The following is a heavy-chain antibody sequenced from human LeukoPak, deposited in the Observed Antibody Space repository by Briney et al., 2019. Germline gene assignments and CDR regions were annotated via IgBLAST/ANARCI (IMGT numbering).Heavy chain of an antibody. V-gene: IGHV4-59*08. D-gene: IGHD3-10*01. CDR2: THYSGST. CDR3: ARHPYGSGSNGGAFDI. Sequence: SSETLSLTCTVSGGSISSFYWSWLRQPPGEGLEYIGYTHYSGSTNYNRSLKSRVPMSVDTSKTQFSLKLSSVTAADTAVYYCARHPYGSGSNGGAFDIWGQGTMVTVSS. CDR1: GGSISSFY. J-gene: IGHJ3*02.